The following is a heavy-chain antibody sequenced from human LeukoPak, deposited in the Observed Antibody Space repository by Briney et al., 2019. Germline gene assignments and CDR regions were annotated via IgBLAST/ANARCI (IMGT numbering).Heavy chain of an antibody. Sequence: SETLSLTCTVSGGSISSSSYYWGWIRQPPGKGLEWIGEINHSGSTNYNPSLKSRVTISVDTSKNQFSLKLSSVTAADTAVYYCARKVMVAKTNWFDPWGQGTLVTVSS. V-gene: IGHV4-39*07. CDR1: GGSISSSSYY. CDR3: ARKVMVAKTNWFDP. J-gene: IGHJ5*02. D-gene: IGHD2-15*01. CDR2: INHSGST.